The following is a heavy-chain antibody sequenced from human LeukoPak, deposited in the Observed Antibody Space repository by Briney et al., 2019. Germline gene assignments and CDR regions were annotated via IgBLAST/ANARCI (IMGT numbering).Heavy chain of an antibody. CDR3: ASNWNDRDY. Sequence: SETLSLTCTVSGGSISSYYWSWIRQPPGKGLEWIGYIYYSGSTNYNPSLKSRVTMSVDTSKNQFSLKLSSVTAVDTAVYYCASNWNDRDYWGQGTLVTVSS. D-gene: IGHD1-1*01. CDR2: IYYSGST. J-gene: IGHJ4*02. CDR1: GGSISSYY. V-gene: IGHV4-59*12.